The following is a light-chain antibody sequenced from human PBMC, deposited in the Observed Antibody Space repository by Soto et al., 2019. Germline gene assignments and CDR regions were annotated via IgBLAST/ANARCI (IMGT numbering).Light chain of an antibody. CDR3: SSYTTRSTPV. CDR1: SSDVGGYAF. CDR2: EVS. J-gene: IGLJ1*01. Sequence: QSVLTQPASVSGSPGQSITISCTGTSSDVGGYAFVSWYQQHPGKAPKLIIYEVSNRPSGVSNRFSGSKSGNTASLTISGLRAEDEADYYCSSYTTRSTPVFGTGTKLTVL. V-gene: IGLV2-14*01.